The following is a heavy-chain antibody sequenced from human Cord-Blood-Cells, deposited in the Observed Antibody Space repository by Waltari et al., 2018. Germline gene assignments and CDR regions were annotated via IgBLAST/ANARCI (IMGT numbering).Heavy chain of an antibody. J-gene: IGHJ6*02. D-gene: IGHD2-2*01. CDR1: GGTSSSYA. V-gene: IGHV1-69*06. CDR2: IIPIFGTA. CDR3: ARLCSSTSCYGMDV. Sequence: QVQLVQSGAAVKKPGSSVKVSCKASGGTSSSYAISWARRAPGQGLEWMGGIIPIFGTANYAQKFQGRVTITADKSTSTAYMELSSLRSEDTAVYYCARLCSSTSCYGMDVWGQGTTVTVSS.